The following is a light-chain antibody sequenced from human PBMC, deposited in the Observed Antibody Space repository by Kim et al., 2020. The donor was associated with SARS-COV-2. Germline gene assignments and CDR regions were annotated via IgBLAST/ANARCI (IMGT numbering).Light chain of an antibody. V-gene: IGKV3-20*01. CDR2: GAS. J-gene: IGKJ1*01. CDR1: RSVSSY. CDR3: QQYGSSPTWT. Sequence: EIVLTQSPGTLSLSPGERATLSCRASRSVSSYLAWYQQKPGQAPRLLIYGASSRATGIPDRFSVSGSGTDFTLTISRLEPEDFAVYYCQQYGSSPTWTFGQRTKVDIK.